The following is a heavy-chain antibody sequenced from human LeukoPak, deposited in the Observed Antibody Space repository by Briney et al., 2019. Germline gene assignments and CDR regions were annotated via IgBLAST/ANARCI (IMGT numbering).Heavy chain of an antibody. CDR1: GFTFSDYY. J-gene: IGHJ5*02. CDR2: ISSSGSTI. Sequence: PGGSLRLSCAASGFTFSDYYMSWIRQAPGKGLEWVSYISSSGSTIYYADSVKGRFTISRDNAKNSLYLQMNSLRAKDTAVYYCAREVESSTRYNWFDPWGQGTLVTVSS. D-gene: IGHD5-24*01. CDR3: AREVESSTRYNWFDP. V-gene: IGHV3-11*01.